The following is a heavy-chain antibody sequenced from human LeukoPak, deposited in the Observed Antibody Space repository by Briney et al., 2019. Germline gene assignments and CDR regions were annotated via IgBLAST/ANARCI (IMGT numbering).Heavy chain of an antibody. CDR2: INPNSGGT. CDR3: ARANVDYGDYGDAFDI. J-gene: IGHJ3*02. Sequence: ASVKVSCKASGYTFTGYYMHWVRQAPGQGLEWMGWINPNSGGTNNAQKFQGRVTMTRDTSISTAYMELSRLRSDDTAVYYCARANVDYGDYGDAFDIWGQGTMVTVSS. V-gene: IGHV1-2*02. CDR1: GYTFTGYY. D-gene: IGHD4-17*01.